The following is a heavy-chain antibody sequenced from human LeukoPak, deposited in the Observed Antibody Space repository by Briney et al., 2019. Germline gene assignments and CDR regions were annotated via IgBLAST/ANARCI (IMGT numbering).Heavy chain of an antibody. CDR1: GGSISSSSYY. CDR2: IYYSGST. CDR3: ARDRKPIAVAGNDYYYYMDV. J-gene: IGHJ6*03. D-gene: IGHD6-19*01. Sequence: PSETLSLTCTVSGGSISSSSYYWGWIRQPPGKGLEWIGSIYYSGSTYYNPSLKSRVTISVDTSKNQFSLKLSSVTAADTAVYYCARDRKPIAVAGNDYYYYMDVWGKGTTVTVSS. V-gene: IGHV4-39*02.